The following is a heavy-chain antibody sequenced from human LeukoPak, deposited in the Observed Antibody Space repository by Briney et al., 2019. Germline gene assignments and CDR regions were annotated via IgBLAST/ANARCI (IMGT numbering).Heavy chain of an antibody. Sequence: ASVKVSCKASGYTLTGYHLHWVRQAPGQGLEWMGWINPNSGGTNYAQKFQGRVTMTRDTSISTAYMELSRLRSDDTAVYYCARGGFIVATTNDFDYWGQGTLVTVSS. J-gene: IGHJ4*02. D-gene: IGHD5-12*01. CDR3: ARGGFIVATTNDFDY. CDR2: INPNSGGT. CDR1: GYTLTGYH. V-gene: IGHV1-2*02.